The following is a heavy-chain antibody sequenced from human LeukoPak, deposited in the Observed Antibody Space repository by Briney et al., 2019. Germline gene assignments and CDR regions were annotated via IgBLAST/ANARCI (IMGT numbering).Heavy chain of an antibody. V-gene: IGHV1-69*04. Sequence: SVKVSCKASGGTFSNYAISWVRQAPGQGLEWMGRIFPILGSANYAQKFQGRVTITADKSTTTAYMELSSLRSEDTAVLYCATETNAFDFWGQGTMVTVSS. D-gene: IGHD1-14*01. CDR3: ATETNAFDF. CDR1: GGTFSNYA. J-gene: IGHJ3*01. CDR2: IFPILGSA.